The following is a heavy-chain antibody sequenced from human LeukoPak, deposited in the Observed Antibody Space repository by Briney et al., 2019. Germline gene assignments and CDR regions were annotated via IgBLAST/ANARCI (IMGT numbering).Heavy chain of an antibody. J-gene: IGHJ4*02. V-gene: IGHV3-30*18. Sequence: GGSLRLSCAASGFTFSSYGMHWVRQAPGKGLEWVAVISYDGSNKYYADSVKGRFTISRDNSKNTLYLQMNSLRAEDTAVYYCAKEVGDSSGYYFPPDYWGQGTLVTVSS. D-gene: IGHD3-22*01. CDR2: ISYDGSNK. CDR3: AKEVGDSSGYYFPPDY. CDR1: GFTFSSYG.